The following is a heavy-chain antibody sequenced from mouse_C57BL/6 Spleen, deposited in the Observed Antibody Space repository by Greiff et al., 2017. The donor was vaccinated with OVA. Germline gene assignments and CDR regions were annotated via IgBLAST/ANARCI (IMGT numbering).Heavy chain of an antibody. V-gene: IGHV1-26*01. D-gene: IGHD1-1*01. Sequence: VQLQQSGPELVKPGASVKISCKASGYTFTDYYMNWVKQSHGKSLEWIGDINPNNGGTSYNQKFKGKATLTVDKSSSTAYMELRSLTSEDSAVYYCARGTISMTTVVEPYYFDYWGQGTTLTVSS. CDR1: GYTFTDYY. J-gene: IGHJ2*01. CDR2: INPNNGGT. CDR3: ARGTISMTTVVEPYYFDY.